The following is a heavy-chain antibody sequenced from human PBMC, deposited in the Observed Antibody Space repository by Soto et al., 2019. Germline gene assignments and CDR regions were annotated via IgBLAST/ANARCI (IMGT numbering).Heavy chain of an antibody. Sequence: ASVKVSCKASGYAFASYGITWVRQAPGQGLEWMGWISAYNGNTNYAQNLQGRDTMTTDTSTSTAYMELRSLGSDDTAVYYCARDPVAPYYWGQGTLVTVSS. J-gene: IGHJ4*02. V-gene: IGHV1-18*01. CDR1: GYAFASYG. CDR3: ARDPVAPYY. CDR2: ISAYNGNT. D-gene: IGHD6-19*01.